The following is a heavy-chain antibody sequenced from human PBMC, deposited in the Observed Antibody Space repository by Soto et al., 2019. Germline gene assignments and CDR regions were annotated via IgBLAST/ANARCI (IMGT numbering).Heavy chain of an antibody. CDR1: GFTFRTYW. J-gene: IGHJ4*02. CDR3: LRGDGDYHDGNGYLGRH. V-gene: IGHV3-74*01. D-gene: IGHD3-22*01. Sequence: EVQLVESGGGLVQLGGSLRLSCEASGFTFRTYWMHWVRLAPGKGLVWVSRIKSDGSGTFYADSVEGRFTISRDNAQNTLYRQMNSLRAEDTAVYYCLRGDGDYHDGNGYLGRHWGQGTLVTVSS. CDR2: IKSDGSGT.